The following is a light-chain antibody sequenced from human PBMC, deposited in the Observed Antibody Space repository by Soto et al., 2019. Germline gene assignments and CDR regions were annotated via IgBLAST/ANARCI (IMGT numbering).Light chain of an antibody. J-gene: IGKJ5*01. CDR2: GAS. CDR1: QSVSDT. CDR3: QQYGNSPIT. Sequence: EIVMRESQATLSVSPGGRATLSCGASQSVSDTLAWYQQKPGQAPRLLISGASSRATGIPDRFSGSGSGTDFTLTVSRLEPEDFALYYCQQYGNSPITFGQGTRLEI. V-gene: IGKV3-20*01.